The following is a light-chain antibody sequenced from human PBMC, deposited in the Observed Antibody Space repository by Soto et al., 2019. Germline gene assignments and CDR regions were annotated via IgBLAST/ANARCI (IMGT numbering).Light chain of an antibody. CDR1: SGDIGTYKY. CDR3: SSYAGSNDWL. CDR2: EVT. Sequence: QSALTQPPSASGSLGQSVTISCTGTSGDIGTYKYVSWYQHLPGQAPKLIIYEVTERPSGVPDRFSGSKSGNTASLTVSGLHADDEAYYYCSSYAGSNDWLFGGGTKVTVL. V-gene: IGLV2-8*01. J-gene: IGLJ3*02.